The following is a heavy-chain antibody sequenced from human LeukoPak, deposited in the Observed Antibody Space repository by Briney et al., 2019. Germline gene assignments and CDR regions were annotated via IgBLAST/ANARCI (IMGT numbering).Heavy chain of an antibody. CDR2: INHTGST. D-gene: IGHD1-14*01. CDR3: APDHGMFLDGMDD. J-gene: IGHJ6*02. CDR1: GWLHSCYY. Sequence: PSETLSLTCLVYGWLHSCYYWHWIRQTPGKGLEWIGEINHTGSTNYNPSLRSRVTLSVDTTQKQLSLKLTSVTAADTAVYSCAPDHGMFLDGMDDWGQGTTVTVSS. V-gene: IGHV4-34*01.